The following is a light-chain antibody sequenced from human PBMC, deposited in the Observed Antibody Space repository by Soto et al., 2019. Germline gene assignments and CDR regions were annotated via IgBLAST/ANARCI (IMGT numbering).Light chain of an antibody. CDR3: QHYNHWPPL. CDR2: DAS. J-gene: IGKJ1*01. CDR1: QNVDTN. Sequence: EIVLKQSPGTLSLSPGERATLSCRASQNVDTNYLAWYQQKPGQAPRLLIHDASTRATGIPARFSGSGSGTEFTLAISSLQSEDFAVYYCQHYNHWPPLFGQGTKVDIK. V-gene: IGKV3-15*01.